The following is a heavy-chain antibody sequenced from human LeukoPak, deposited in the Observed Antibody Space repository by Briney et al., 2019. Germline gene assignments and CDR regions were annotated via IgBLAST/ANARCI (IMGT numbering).Heavy chain of an antibody. D-gene: IGHD6-13*01. CDR2: FDPEDGET. V-gene: IGHV1-24*01. CDR3: AADSPPTIAAAGTDY. J-gene: IGHJ4*02. CDR1: GYTLTELS. Sequence: ASVKVSCKVSGYTLTELSMHWVRRAPGKGLEWMGGFDPEDGETIYAQKFQGRVTMTEDTSTDTAYMEVSSLRPDDTAVYYCAADSPPTIAAAGTDYWGQGTLVTVSS.